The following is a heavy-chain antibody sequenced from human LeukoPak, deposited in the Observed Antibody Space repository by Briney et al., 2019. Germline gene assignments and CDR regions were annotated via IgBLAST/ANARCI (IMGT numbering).Heavy chain of an antibody. J-gene: IGHJ4*02. CDR2: ISVYNANT. CDR3: ARDSYYYDTYYLDY. V-gene: IGHV1-18*04. Sequence: ASVKVSCKASGYTFTVYYMHWVRQAPGQGLEWMGWISVYNANTNYAQKLQGRVTMTTGTSTSTTYMELRSLSSDDTAIYYCARDSYYYDTYYLDYWGQGTLVTVSS. D-gene: IGHD3-22*01. CDR1: GYTFTVYY.